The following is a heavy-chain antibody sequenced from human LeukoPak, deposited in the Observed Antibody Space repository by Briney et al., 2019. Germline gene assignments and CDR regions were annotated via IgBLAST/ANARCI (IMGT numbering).Heavy chain of an antibody. V-gene: IGHV1-18*01. D-gene: IGHD6-13*01. CDR2: ISAYNGNT. CDR3: ARDLFESHWYAAGTNWFDP. CDR1: GYTFTSYG. Sequence: ASVKVSCKASGYTFTSYGISWVRQAPGQGLEWMGWISAYNGNTNYAQKLQGRVTITTDTSTSTAYMELRSLRSDDTAVYYCARDLFESHWYAAGTNWFDPWGQGTLDTVSS. J-gene: IGHJ5*02.